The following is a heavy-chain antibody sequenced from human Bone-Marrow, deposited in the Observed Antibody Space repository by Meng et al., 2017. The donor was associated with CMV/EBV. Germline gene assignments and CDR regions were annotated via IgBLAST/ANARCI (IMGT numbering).Heavy chain of an antibody. J-gene: IGHJ4*02. V-gene: IGHV1-2*02. CDR1: GYTFTGYY. CDR3: ARTQPGPYYYDFWSGCLDY. CDR2: INPNSGGT. Sequence: ASVKVSCKASGYTFTGYYMHWVRQAPGQGLEWMGWINPNSGGTNYAQKFQDRVTMTRDTSISTAYMELSRLRSDDTAVYYCARTQPGPYYYDFWSGCLDYWGQGTLVTVS. D-gene: IGHD3-3*01.